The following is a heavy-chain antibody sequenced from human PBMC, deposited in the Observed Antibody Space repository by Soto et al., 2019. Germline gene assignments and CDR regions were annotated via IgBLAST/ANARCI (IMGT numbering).Heavy chain of an antibody. V-gene: IGHV4-30-2*06. Sequence: QLQLQESGSGLVKTSETLSLTCTVSGASICYGGFSWSWIRQSPGKGLEWIGYNSHLESTYFPPSFKSRLTMSIDRTRNQFSLKLSSVTAANMAVYYCARGGGYDSFDYWGQGVLVTVSS. CDR3: ARGGGYDSFDY. CDR1: GASICYGGFS. CDR2: NSHLEST. J-gene: IGHJ4*02. D-gene: IGHD5-12*01.